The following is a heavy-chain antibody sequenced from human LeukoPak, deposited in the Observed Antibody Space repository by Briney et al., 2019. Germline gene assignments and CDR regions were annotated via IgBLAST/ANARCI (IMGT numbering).Heavy chain of an antibody. Sequence: ASVKVSCKASGYTFTSYYMHWVRQAPGQGLEWMGIINPSGGSTSYAQKFQGRVTMTRDTSTSTVYMELSSLRSEDTAVYYCARVGYCSSTSCYKLNAFDIWGQGTMVTVSS. J-gene: IGHJ3*02. D-gene: IGHD2-2*02. CDR2: INPSGGST. V-gene: IGHV1-46*01. CDR1: GYTFTSYY. CDR3: ARVGYCSSTSCYKLNAFDI.